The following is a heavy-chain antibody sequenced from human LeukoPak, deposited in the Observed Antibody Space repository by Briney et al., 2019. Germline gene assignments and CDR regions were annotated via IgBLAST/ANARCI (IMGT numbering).Heavy chain of an antibody. J-gene: IGHJ4*02. V-gene: IGHV4-39*01. CDR2: IYYSGST. Sequence: PSETLSLTCTVSGGSISSSSYYWGWIRQPPGKGLEWIGSIYYSGSTYYNPSLKSRVTISVDTSKNQISLKLSSVTAADTAVYYCARQTVVAATLDYWGQGTLVTVSS. CDR1: GGSISSSSYY. CDR3: ARQTVVAATLDY. D-gene: IGHD2-15*01.